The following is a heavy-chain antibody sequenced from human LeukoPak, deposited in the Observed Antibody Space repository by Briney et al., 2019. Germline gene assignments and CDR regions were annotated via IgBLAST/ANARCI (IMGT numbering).Heavy chain of an antibody. Sequence: GGSLRLSCAASGFTFSDYYMSWIRQAPGKGLEWVSYISSSGSTIYYADSVKGRFAISRDNAKNSLYLQMNSLRAEDTAVYYCARERVVRWLQLVPYWGQGTLVTVSS. D-gene: IGHD5-24*01. V-gene: IGHV3-11*01. CDR2: ISSSGSTI. CDR3: ARERVVRWLQLVPY. CDR1: GFTFSDYY. J-gene: IGHJ4*02.